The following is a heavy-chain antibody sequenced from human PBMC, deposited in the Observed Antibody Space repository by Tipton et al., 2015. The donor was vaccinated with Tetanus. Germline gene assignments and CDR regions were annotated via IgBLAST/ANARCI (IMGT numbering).Heavy chain of an antibody. CDR1: GYSFTSYW. V-gene: IGHV5-10-1*01. D-gene: IGHD5-18*01. Sequence: VQLVQSGAEVKKPGESLRISCKGSGYSFTSYWISWVRQMPGKGLEWMGRIDPGDSYTNYSPSFQGHVTISADKSISTAYLQWSSLKASDTAMYYCARPQGDKAMLHYYGMDVWGQGTTVTVSS. J-gene: IGHJ6*02. CDR2: IDPGDSYT. CDR3: ARPQGDKAMLHYYGMDV.